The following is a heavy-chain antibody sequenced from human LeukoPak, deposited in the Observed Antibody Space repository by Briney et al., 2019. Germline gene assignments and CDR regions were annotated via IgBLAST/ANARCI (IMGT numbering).Heavy chain of an antibody. J-gene: IGHJ4*02. CDR3: ARGRYYYDSSGYYYGFDY. CDR2: INHSGST. CDR1: GGSFSGYY. Sequence: SETLSLTCAVYGGSFSGYYWSWIRQPPGKGLEWIGEINHSGSTNYNPSLKSRVTISVDTSKNQFSLKLSSVTAADTAAYYCARGRYYYDSSGYYYGFDYWGQGTLVTVSS. V-gene: IGHV4-34*01. D-gene: IGHD3-22*01.